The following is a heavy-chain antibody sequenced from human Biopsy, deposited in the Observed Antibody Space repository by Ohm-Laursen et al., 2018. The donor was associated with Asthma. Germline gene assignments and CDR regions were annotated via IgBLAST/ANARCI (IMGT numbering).Heavy chain of an antibody. CDR3: AKEVFPGWELRRGPDS. CDR1: GFSFSNYG. V-gene: IGHV3-30*18. Sequence: SLRLSCSASGFSFSNYGMHWPPPPPGKGLDWVAVISFDGTNRNYTDSVKGRFTISRDNSRNTLHLEMNSLRAEDTAVYFCAKEVFPGWELRRGPDSWGQGTLVTVSS. CDR2: ISFDGTNR. J-gene: IGHJ4*02. D-gene: IGHD1-26*01.